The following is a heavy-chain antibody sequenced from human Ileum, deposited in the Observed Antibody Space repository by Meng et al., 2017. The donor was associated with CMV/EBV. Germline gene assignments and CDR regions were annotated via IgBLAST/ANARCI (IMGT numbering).Heavy chain of an antibody. D-gene: IGHD1-26*01. CDR1: GYTFTSCD. Sequence: QVQLGQSGAEGKKPGASVKVSCKASGYTFTSCDVNWVRQATGQGLEWRGWMSPNTGNTGYAHKFKGRVIMTRNTSISTAYMELSSLRSEDTAVYYCARGWVLETWGQGTLVTVSS. CDR3: ARGWVLET. J-gene: IGHJ5*02. V-gene: IGHV1-8*01. CDR2: MSPNTGNT.